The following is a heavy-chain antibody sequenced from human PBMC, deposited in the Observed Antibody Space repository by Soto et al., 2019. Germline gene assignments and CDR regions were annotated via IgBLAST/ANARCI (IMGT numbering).Heavy chain of an antibody. D-gene: IGHD6-13*01. Sequence: PGGSLRLSCAASGFTFSNYAMNWVRQAPGKGLEWVSAVSGSGLSTYYADSVKDRFTISRDNFENTLYLQMNSLRAEDTAVYYCARGESSSWYEDHWGRGTLVTAPQ. CDR3: ARGESSSWYEDH. V-gene: IGHV3-23*01. J-gene: IGHJ4*02. CDR2: VSGSGLST. CDR1: GFTFSNYA.